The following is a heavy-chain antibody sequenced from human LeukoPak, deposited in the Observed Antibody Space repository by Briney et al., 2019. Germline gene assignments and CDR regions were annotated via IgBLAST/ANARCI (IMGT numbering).Heavy chain of an antibody. CDR2: IYSGGST. CDR1: GFTFSSYA. J-gene: IGHJ3*02. V-gene: IGHV3-53*01. CDR3: ARGGERPRAFDI. D-gene: IGHD3-16*01. Sequence: GRSLRLSCAASGFTFSSYAMHWVRQAPGKGLEWVSVIYSGGSTYYADSVKGRFTISRDNSKNTLYLQMNSLRAEDTAVYYCARGGERPRAFDIWGQGTMVTVSS.